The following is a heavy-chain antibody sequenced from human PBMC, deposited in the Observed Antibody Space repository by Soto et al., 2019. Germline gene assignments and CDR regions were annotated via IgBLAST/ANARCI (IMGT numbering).Heavy chain of an antibody. CDR1: GDSVSGNSAA. J-gene: IGHJ4*02. D-gene: IGHD6-6*01. V-gene: IGHV6-1*01. Sequence: PSQTLSLTCAISGDSVSGNSAAWNWIRQSPSRGLEWLGRTYYRSKWYNDYAVSVKSRITVTPDTSKNQFSLKLSSVTAADTAVYYCARDYSSSSAGFDYWGQGTLVTVSS. CDR2: TYYRSKWYN. CDR3: ARDYSSSSAGFDY.